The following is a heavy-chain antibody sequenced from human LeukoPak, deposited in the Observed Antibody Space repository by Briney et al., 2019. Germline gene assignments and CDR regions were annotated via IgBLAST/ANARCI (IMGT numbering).Heavy chain of an antibody. CDR3: ARGATTPSFGY. D-gene: IGHD1-26*01. CDR1: GGSISSSSYY. V-gene: IGHV4-39*07. J-gene: IGHJ4*02. CDR2: IYYSGGT. Sequence: SETLSLTCTVSGGSISSSSYYWGWIRQPPGKGLGWIGSIYYSGGTYYNPSLKSRVTISVDTSKNQFSLKLSSVTAADTAVYYCARGATTPSFGYWGQGTLVTVSS.